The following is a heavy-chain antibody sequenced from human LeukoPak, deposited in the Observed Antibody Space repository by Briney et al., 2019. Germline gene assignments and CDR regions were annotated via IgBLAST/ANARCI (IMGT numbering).Heavy chain of an antibody. CDR2: INTNTGNP. CDR1: GYTFTTYA. Sequence: ASVKVSRKASGYTFTTYAMNWVRQAPGQGLEWMGWINTNTGNPTYAQGFTGRFVFSLDTSVSTAYLQISSLKAEDTAVYYCAKDPLFYSSTWYYFDYWGQGTLVTVSS. J-gene: IGHJ4*02. V-gene: IGHV7-4-1*02. D-gene: IGHD6-13*01. CDR3: AKDPLFYSSTWYYFDY.